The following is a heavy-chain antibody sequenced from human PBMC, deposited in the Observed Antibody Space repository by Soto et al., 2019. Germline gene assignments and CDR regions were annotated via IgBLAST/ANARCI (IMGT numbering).Heavy chain of an antibody. CDR2: IYWDDSK. Sequence: QITLKESGPTLVKPTQTLMLTCTFSGFSLSTSGVGVGWIRQPPGKALEWLGIIYWDDSKLYSPFLKSRLTTXKXRSKHHVVLTVHHMDPVDTATSSCAHRRAGFGDLGPWGQGTLVTVSS. D-gene: IGHD3-10*01. V-gene: IGHV2-5*02. J-gene: IGHJ5*02. CDR3: AHRRAGFGDLGP. CDR1: GFSLSTSGVG.